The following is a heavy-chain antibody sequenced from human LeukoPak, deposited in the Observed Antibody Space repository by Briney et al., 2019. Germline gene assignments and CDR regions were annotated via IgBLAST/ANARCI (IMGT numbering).Heavy chain of an antibody. Sequence: SETLSLTCAVYGGSFSGYYWSWIRQPPGKGLEWIGEINHSGSTNYNPSLKGRVTISVDTSKNQFSLSLSSVTAADTAIYYCARDLTTMTRAQWFDPWGQGTLVSVSS. CDR1: GGSFSGYY. V-gene: IGHV4-34*01. D-gene: IGHD4-11*01. CDR3: ARDLTTMTRAQWFDP. J-gene: IGHJ5*02. CDR2: INHSGST.